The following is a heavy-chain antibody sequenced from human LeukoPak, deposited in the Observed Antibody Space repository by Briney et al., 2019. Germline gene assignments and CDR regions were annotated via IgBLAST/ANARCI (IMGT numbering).Heavy chain of an antibody. CDR2: ISGSGGST. CDR1: GFTFSSYA. Sequence: GGSLRLSCAASGFTFSSYAMSWVRQAPGKGLEWVSAISGSGGSTYYADSVKGRFTISRDNSKNTLYLRMNSLRAEDTAVYYCAKGALWFGELSGMDVWGQGTTVTVSS. V-gene: IGHV3-23*01. CDR3: AKGALWFGELSGMDV. J-gene: IGHJ6*02. D-gene: IGHD3-10*01.